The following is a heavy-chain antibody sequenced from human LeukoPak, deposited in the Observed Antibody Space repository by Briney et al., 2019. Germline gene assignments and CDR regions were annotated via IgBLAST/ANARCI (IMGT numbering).Heavy chain of an antibody. D-gene: IGHD3-10*01. CDR2: ISSSGSTI. Sequence: GGSLRLSCAASGFTFSSYEMNWVRQAPGKGLEWVSYISSSGSTIYYADSVKGRFTISRDNAKNSLYLQMNSLRAEDTAVYYCARDSHYGSGSYYNRNYYYYGMGVWGQGTTVTVSS. J-gene: IGHJ6*02. CDR1: GFTFSSYE. V-gene: IGHV3-48*03. CDR3: ARDSHYGSGSYYNRNYYYYGMGV.